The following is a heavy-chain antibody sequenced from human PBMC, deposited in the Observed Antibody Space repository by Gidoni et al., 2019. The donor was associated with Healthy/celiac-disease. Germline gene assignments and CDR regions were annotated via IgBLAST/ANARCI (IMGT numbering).Heavy chain of an antibody. Sequence: VQLVVSGGGLAKPGGSLRLSCAASGFTFSSYSMNWVRQAPGKGLEWVSSISSSSSYIYYADSVKGRFTISRDNAKNSLYLQMNSLRAEDTAVYYCARDPSMDVWGQGTTVTVSS. CDR2: ISSSSSYI. V-gene: IGHV3-21*01. J-gene: IGHJ6*02. CDR1: GFTFSSYS. CDR3: ARDPSMDV.